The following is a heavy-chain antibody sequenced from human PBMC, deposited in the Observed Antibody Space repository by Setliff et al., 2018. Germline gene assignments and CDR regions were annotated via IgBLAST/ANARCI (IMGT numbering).Heavy chain of an antibody. J-gene: IGHJ1*01. CDR1: GGSVSSTSHY. V-gene: IGHV4-39*07. Sequence: PSETLSLTCNVSGGSVSSTSHYWGWIRQPPGKGMEWIGRVYYSGYTYYNPSLQSRVTISVDMSKNQFSLKLTSVTAADTAVYYCARVDFTMIQGVLGIWGQGTLVTVSS. D-gene: IGHD3-10*01. CDR2: VYYSGYT. CDR3: ARVDFTMIQGVLGI.